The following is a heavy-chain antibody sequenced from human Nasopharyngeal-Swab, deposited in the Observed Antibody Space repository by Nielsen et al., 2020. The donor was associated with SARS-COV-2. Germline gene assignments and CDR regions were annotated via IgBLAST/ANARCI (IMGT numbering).Heavy chain of an antibody. V-gene: IGHV3-23*01. CDR2: VSNNDGSLT. CDR3: AKDDFCPACAFDV. D-gene: IGHD2-21*02. J-gene: IGHJ3*01. CDR1: GFDFWKYA. Sequence: GESLKISCAASGFDFWKYAMSWVRQAPGKGLEWVSTVSNNDGSLTFYAASVKGRFTIPRDTSKNTVSLQMNSLRAEDTAVYYCAKDDFCPACAFDVWGQGTIVTVSS.